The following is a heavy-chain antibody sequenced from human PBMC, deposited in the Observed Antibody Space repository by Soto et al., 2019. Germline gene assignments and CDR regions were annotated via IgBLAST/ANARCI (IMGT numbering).Heavy chain of an antibody. Sequence: QVQLVQSGAEVKKPGSSVKVSCKASGVTFSSYAISWVRQAPGQGLEWMGGIIPICGTANYAQKFQGRVTISADESTSTAYKELSSLRSEDTAVYYCARGTYYYDSSGYYRLDYWGQGTLVTVSS. CDR2: IIPICGTA. CDR3: ARGTYYYDSSGYYRLDY. V-gene: IGHV1-69*01. D-gene: IGHD3-22*01. J-gene: IGHJ4*02. CDR1: GVTFSSYA.